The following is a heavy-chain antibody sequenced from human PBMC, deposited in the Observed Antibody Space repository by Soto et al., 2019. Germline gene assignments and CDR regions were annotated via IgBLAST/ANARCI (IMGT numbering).Heavy chain of an antibody. CDR1: GFSFSTNA. CDR3: AKDFYSTSYSTSSFSAFDF. V-gene: IGHV3-23*01. D-gene: IGHD6-6*01. J-gene: IGHJ3*01. Sequence: EVQLLESGGGLVQPGGSLRLSCAASGFSFSTNAMSWVRQAPGKGLEWVSGISASGGNTDYADAVKGRFTISRDNSKNTLYLQMNSLGAGDTAVYYCAKDFYSTSYSTSSFSAFDFWGQGTVVTVSS. CDR2: ISASGGNT.